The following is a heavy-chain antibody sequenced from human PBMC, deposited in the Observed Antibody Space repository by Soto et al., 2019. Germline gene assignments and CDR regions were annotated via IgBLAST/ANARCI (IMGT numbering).Heavy chain of an antibody. CDR2: IYYSGST. J-gene: IGHJ4*02. V-gene: IGHV4-39*01. Sequence: SETLSLTCTVSGGSISSSSYYWGWIRQPPGKGLEWIGSIYYSGSTYYNPSLKSRVTISVDTSKNQFSLKLSSVTAADTAVYYCARDFWSGYYQLHQFDYWGQGTLVTVSS. CDR1: GGSISSSSYY. D-gene: IGHD3-3*01. CDR3: ARDFWSGYYQLHQFDY.